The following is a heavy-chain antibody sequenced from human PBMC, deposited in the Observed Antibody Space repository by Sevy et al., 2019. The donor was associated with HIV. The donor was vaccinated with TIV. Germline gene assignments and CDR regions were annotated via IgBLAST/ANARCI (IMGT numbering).Heavy chain of an antibody. Sequence: WGSLRLSCAASGFTFSSYGMHWVRQAPGKGLEWVAVIWYDGSNKYYADSVKGRFTISRDNSKNTLYLQMNSLRAEDRAVYYCAREWQRYYDSSGYFDYWGQGTLVTVSS. CDR2: IWYDGSNK. D-gene: IGHD3-22*01. V-gene: IGHV3-33*01. CDR3: AREWQRYYDSSGYFDY. J-gene: IGHJ4*02. CDR1: GFTFSSYG.